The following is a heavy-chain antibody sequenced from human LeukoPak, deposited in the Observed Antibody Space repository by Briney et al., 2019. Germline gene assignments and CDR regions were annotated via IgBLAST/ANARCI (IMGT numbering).Heavy chain of an antibody. CDR3: GRYVQTSVGANDY. V-gene: IGHV3-23*01. Sequence: GGSLRLSCAASGFTFSSSPMNWVRQAPGKGLEWVSVISSSGGATFYGDSVQGRFTISRDNSRDTLYLQMNSLTAEDTAVYYCGRYVQTSVGANDYWGQGTLVTVSS. J-gene: IGHJ4*02. CDR2: ISSSGGAT. CDR1: GFTFSSSP. D-gene: IGHD1-26*01.